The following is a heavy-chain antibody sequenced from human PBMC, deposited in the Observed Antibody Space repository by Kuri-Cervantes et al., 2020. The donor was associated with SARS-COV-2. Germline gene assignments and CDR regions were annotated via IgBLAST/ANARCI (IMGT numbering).Heavy chain of an antibody. J-gene: IGHJ3*02. V-gene: IGHV1-69*13. CDR3: ASSIAARGGDAFDI. CDR2: IIPIFGTA. CDR1: GGTFSSYA. Sequence: SVTVSFKASGGTFSSYAISWVRQAPGQGLEWMGGIIPIFGTANYAQKFQGRVTITADESTSTAYMELSSLRSDDTAVYYCASSIAARGGDAFDIWGQGKMVTVSS. D-gene: IGHD6-6*01.